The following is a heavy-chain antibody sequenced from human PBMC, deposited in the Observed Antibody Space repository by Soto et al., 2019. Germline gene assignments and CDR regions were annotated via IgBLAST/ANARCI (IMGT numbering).Heavy chain of an antibody. CDR3: AFSKDRGPPRTLIF. CDR2: INWKSDI. J-gene: IGHJ1*01. Sequence: GGSLRLACAVSGFTFDDNAMHWVRQAPEKGLEWVSGINWKSDIGYADSVKGRFTISRDNAENSLYLQMNSLRAEDTALYYCAFSKDRGPPRTLIFWGQGTQVTVSS. CDR1: GFTFDDNA. V-gene: IGHV3-9*01. D-gene: IGHD3-10*01.